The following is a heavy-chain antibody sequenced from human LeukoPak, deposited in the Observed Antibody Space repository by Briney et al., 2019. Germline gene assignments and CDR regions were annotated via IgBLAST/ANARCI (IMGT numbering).Heavy chain of an antibody. CDR2: VNWNGGST. V-gene: IGHV3-20*04. CDR3: ARDPTVTTSFDY. J-gene: IGHJ4*02. D-gene: IGHD4-17*01. Sequence: PGGSLRLSCAASGFTFDDYGMSWVRQAPGKGLEWVSGVNWNGGSTSYAGSVKGRFTISRDNAKNSLYLQMNSLRAEDTALYYCARDPTVTTSFDYWGQGTLVTVSS. CDR1: GFTFDDYG.